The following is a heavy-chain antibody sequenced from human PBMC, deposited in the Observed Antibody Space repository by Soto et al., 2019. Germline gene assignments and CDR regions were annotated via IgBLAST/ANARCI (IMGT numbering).Heavy chain of an antibody. J-gene: IGHJ5*02. CDR1: GYIFTNND. Sequence: GSVKVSGKASGYIFTNNDVGWVRQATGQGLEWMGWMNPGSGDTGYAQKFQGRVTMTRDISGATSYMELSSLRSDDTAIYYCARMETFGSLNWFEPWGQGTMVTVSS. D-gene: IGHD3-10*01. V-gene: IGHV1-8*01. CDR3: ARMETFGSLNWFEP. CDR2: MNPGSGDT.